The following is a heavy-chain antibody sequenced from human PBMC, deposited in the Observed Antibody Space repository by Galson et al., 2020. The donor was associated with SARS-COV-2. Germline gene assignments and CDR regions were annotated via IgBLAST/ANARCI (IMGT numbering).Heavy chain of an antibody. J-gene: IGHJ4*02. Sequence: SETLSLTCTVSGDSISSGGNYWAWIRQPPGKGLEWIGSLSYGGGTYYTSSLKGRVTISVDTSQNLFSLKLNSVTAADTAVYFCARHRNSYVQILGYWGQGSRVNVCS. CDR1: GDSISSGGNY. D-gene: IGHD5-18*01. V-gene: IGHV4-39*01. CDR3: ARHRNSYVQILGY. CDR2: LSYGGGT.